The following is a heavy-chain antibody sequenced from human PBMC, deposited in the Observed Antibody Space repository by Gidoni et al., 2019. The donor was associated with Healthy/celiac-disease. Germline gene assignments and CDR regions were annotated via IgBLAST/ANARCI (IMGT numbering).Heavy chain of an antibody. Sequence: EVQLVESGGGWVQPGRSLRLSCAPSGFTFDDYAMHWVRQAPGKGLEWVSGISWNSGSIGYADSVKGRFTISRDNAKNSLYLQMNSLRAEDTALYYCAKDIEFEYSSSLSGGYFDLWGRGTLVTVSS. CDR3: AKDIEFEYSSSLSGGYFDL. CDR1: GFTFDDYA. D-gene: IGHD6-6*01. CDR2: ISWNSGSI. J-gene: IGHJ2*01. V-gene: IGHV3-9*01.